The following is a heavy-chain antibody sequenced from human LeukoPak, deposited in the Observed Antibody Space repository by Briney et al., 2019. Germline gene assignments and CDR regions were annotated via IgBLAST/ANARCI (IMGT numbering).Heavy chain of an antibody. CDR3: ARGAGGTYNHNYFDP. CDR1: GYTFTSYE. D-gene: IGHD1-26*01. Sequence: ASVKASCKASGYTFTSYEIIWLRQATGQGLEWMGWMNPKSGKTAYAQKFQGRVTMTRNTSITTAYMDLSGLRSEDTAIYYCARGAGGTYNHNYFDPWGQGTLVTVSS. CDR2: MNPKSGKT. V-gene: IGHV1-8*01. J-gene: IGHJ5*02.